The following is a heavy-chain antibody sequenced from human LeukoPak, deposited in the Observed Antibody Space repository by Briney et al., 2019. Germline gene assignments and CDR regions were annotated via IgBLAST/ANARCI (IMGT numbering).Heavy chain of an antibody. V-gene: IGHV3-23*01. CDR1: GFTFSNHA. D-gene: IGHD3-22*01. J-gene: IGHJ6*02. Sequence: GGSLRLSCAASGFTFSNHAMSWVRQAPGKGLEWVSAISGSGGSTYYADSVKGRFTISRDNSKNTLYLQMNSLRAEDTAVYYCAKALDSSGYYPYYYGMDVWGQGTTVTVSS. CDR3: AKALDSSGYYPYYYGMDV. CDR2: ISGSGGST.